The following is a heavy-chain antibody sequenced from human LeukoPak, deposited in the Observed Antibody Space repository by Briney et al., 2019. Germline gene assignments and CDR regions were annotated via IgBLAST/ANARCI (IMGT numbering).Heavy chain of an antibody. J-gene: IGHJ4*02. Sequence: GGSLRLSCAASGFTLSSYWMHWVRQAPGKGLVWVARINTDGSSTSYADSVKGRFTIPRDNAKNTLYLQMNSLRAEDTGVYYCARPDDFWSGYAFDYWGQGTLVTVSS. V-gene: IGHV3-74*01. CDR3: ARPDDFWSGYAFDY. CDR1: GFTLSSYW. D-gene: IGHD3-3*01. CDR2: INTDGSST.